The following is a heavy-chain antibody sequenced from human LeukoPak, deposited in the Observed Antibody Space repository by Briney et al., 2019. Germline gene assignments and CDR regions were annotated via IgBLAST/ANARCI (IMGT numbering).Heavy chain of an antibody. J-gene: IGHJ4*02. CDR1: GYTFTSYG. V-gene: IGHV1-18*01. CDR3: VRDLGYYSDSSGIFFDY. D-gene: IGHD3-22*01. Sequence: ASVKVSCKASGYTFTSYGISWVRQAPGQGLEWMGWISAYNGNKKYPQRLQGRATMTTDISTSTAYMELRSLRSDDTAIYCCVRDLGYYSDSSGIFFDYWGQGTLVTVSS. CDR2: ISAYNGNK.